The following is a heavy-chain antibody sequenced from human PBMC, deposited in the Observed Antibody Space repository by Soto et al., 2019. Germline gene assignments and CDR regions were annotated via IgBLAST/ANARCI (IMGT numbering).Heavy chain of an antibody. CDR2: IYYSGST. CDR1: GGSISISTYY. CDR3: ARPPTASLDAFEI. Sequence: SLTCTVSGGSISISTYYLGWIRQPPGKGLEWIGSIYYSGSTYYNPSLKSRVTISVDTSKNQFSLNLNSVTAADTAVYYCARPPTASLDAFEIWGQGTMVTVS. J-gene: IGHJ3*02. V-gene: IGHV4-39*01.